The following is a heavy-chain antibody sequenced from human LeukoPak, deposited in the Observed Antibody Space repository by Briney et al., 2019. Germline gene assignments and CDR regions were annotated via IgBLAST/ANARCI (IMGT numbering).Heavy chain of an antibody. Sequence: GGSLRLSCAATGFTYSSYAMHWVRQDPGKGLEWVAVISYDGSNKYYADSVKGRFTISRDNSKNTLYLQMNSLRAEDTAVYYCARDWGSGWYYYYGMDVWGKGTTVTVSS. V-gene: IGHV3-30*04. CDR3: ARDWGSGWYYYYGMDV. CDR2: ISYDGSNK. J-gene: IGHJ6*04. CDR1: GFTYSSYA. D-gene: IGHD6-19*01.